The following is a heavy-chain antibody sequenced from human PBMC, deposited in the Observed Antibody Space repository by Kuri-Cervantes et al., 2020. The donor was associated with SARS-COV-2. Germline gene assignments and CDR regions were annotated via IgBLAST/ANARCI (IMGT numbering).Heavy chain of an antibody. CDR1: GGSFSGYY. V-gene: IGHV4-34*01. D-gene: IGHD6-6*01. J-gene: IGHJ5*02. CDR3: ARQYSSSSGWFDP. Sequence: GSLRLSCAVYGGSFSGYYWSWIRQPPGKGLEWIGEINHSGSTNYDPSLKSRVTISVDTSKNQFSLKLSSVTAADTAVYYCARQYSSSSGWFDPWGQGTLVTLL. CDR2: INHSGST.